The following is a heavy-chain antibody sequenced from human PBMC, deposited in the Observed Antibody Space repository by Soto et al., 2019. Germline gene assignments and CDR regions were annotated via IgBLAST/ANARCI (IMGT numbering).Heavy chain of an antibody. V-gene: IGHV4-59*08. Sequence: SETLSLTCTVSGGSISSYYWSWIRQPPGKGLEWIGYIYYSGSTNYNPSLKSRVTISVDTSKNQFSLKLSSVTAADTAVYYCARYDFWSGYHDYWGQGTLVTVS. CDR2: IYYSGST. CDR3: ARYDFWSGYHDY. CDR1: GGSISSYY. D-gene: IGHD3-3*01. J-gene: IGHJ4*02.